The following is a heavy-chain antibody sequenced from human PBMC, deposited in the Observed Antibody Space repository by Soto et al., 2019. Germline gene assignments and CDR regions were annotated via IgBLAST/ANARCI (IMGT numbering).Heavy chain of an antibody. Sequence: SETLSLTCTVSGGSISSSSYYWGWIRQPPGKGLEWIGSIYYSGSTYYNPSLKSRVTISVDTSNNQFSLKLSSVTAADTAVYYCASHMYYYDSSGYYYVLDYFDYWGQGTLVTGLL. CDR3: ASHMYYYDSSGYYYVLDYFDY. CDR2: IYYSGST. CDR1: GGSISSSSYY. J-gene: IGHJ4*02. D-gene: IGHD3-22*01. V-gene: IGHV4-39*01.